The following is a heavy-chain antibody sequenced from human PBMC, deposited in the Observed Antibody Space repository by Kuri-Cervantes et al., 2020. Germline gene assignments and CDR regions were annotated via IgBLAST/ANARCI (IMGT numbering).Heavy chain of an antibody. D-gene: IGHD2-15*01. CDR1: GGTFSSYA. CDR2: IIPIFGTA. Sequence: SVKVSCKASGGTFSSYAISWVRQAPGQGLEWMGGIIPIFGTANYAQKFQGRVTITADESTSTAYMELSSLRSEDTAVYYCARGDCSGGSCYSRGPYYYYGMDVWGQGTTVTVSS. CDR3: ARGDCSGGSCYSRGPYYYYGMDV. J-gene: IGHJ6*02. V-gene: IGHV1-69*13.